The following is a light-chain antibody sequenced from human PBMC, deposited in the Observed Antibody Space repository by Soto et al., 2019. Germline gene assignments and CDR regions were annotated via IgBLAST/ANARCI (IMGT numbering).Light chain of an antibody. CDR2: EVN. CDR3: SLYTSSSTYV. Sequence: QSALTQPASLSGSPGQSITISCTGTSSDIGAYDYVSWFQQHPGKAPKLMISEVNNRPSGVPDRFSGSKSGNTASLTISGLQAEDEADYYCSLYTSSSTYVFGTGTKLTVL. J-gene: IGLJ1*01. V-gene: IGLV2-14*01. CDR1: SSDIGAYDY.